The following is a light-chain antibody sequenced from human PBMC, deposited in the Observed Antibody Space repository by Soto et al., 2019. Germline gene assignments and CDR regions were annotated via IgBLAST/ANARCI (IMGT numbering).Light chain of an antibody. CDR2: GAS. CDR1: QSVSSN. CDR3: QQYNNWPL. V-gene: IGKV3-15*01. J-gene: IGKJ4*01. Sequence: EIMMTQSPATLSVSPGERVTLSCRASQSVSSNLAWYQQKPGQAPRLLIYGASTRATGIPARFSGSGSGTEFTLTISSLQSEDFAVYYCQQYNNWPLFGGGTKVEIK.